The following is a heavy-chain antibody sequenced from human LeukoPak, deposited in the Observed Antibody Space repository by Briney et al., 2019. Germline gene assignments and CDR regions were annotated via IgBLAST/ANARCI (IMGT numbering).Heavy chain of an antibody. D-gene: IGHD2-2*01. CDR2: ILYSGST. CDR3: ARYQRGRSSTSHYGMDV. J-gene: IGHJ6*02. CDR1: GGSISRYY. V-gene: IGHV4-59*01. Sequence: SEVLSVTCNGFGGSISRYYGRLIGQHPGERLEGIGDILYSGSTNYNPSLKSRVTISVDTSKNQFSLKLSSVTAADTAVYYCARYQRGRSSTSHYGMDVWGQGTTVTVSS.